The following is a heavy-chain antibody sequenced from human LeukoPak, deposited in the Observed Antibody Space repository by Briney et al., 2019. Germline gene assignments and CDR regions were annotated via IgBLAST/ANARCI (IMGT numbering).Heavy chain of an antibody. CDR1: GYTFTSYG. CDR3: ARELRITGTRDAFDI. J-gene: IGHJ3*02. V-gene: IGHV1-18*01. D-gene: IGHD1-7*01. CDR2: ISAYNGNT. Sequence: ASVKVSCKASGYTFTSYGISWVRQAPGQGLEWMGWISAYNGNTNYAQKLQGRVTMTTDTSTSTAYMELRSLRSDDTAVYYCARELRITGTRDAFDIWGQGTMVTVSS.